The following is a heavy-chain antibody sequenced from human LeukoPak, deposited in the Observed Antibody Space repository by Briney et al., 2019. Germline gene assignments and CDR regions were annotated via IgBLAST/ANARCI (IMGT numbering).Heavy chain of an antibody. J-gene: IGHJ4*02. V-gene: IGHV4-39*01. CDR2: IYYSGST. Sequence: TSETLSLTCTVSGGSISSSSYYWGWIRQPPGKGLEWIGSIYYSGSTYYNPSLKSRVTVSVDTSKNQFSLKLSSVTAADTAVYYCARSGAASYFDYWGQGTLVTVSS. CDR3: ARSGAASYFDY. CDR1: GGSISSSSYY.